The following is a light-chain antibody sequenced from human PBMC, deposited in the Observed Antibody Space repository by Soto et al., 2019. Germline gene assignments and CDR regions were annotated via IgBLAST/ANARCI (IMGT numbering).Light chain of an antibody. CDR3: QSYDSSLSG. V-gene: IGLV1-40*01. CDR2: GNS. CDR1: SSNIGAGYD. J-gene: IGLJ1*01. Sequence: QSLLTQPPPRSWGPGQRGTISCPGSSSNIGAGYDGHWYQQLPGTAPKLLIYGNSNRPSGVPDRFSGSKSGTSASLAITGLQAEDEADYYCQSYDSSLSGIGTGTKVTVL.